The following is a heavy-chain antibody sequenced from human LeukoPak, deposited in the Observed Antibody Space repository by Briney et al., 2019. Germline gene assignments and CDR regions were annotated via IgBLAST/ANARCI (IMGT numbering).Heavy chain of an antibody. J-gene: IGHJ6*02. CDR1: GDSISSSRHS. CDR3: VRIYCTSTSCYGDSYYGMDV. V-gene: IGHV4-39*01. CDR2: ISYSGST. Sequence: SETLSLTCTVSGDSISSSRHSWGWIRQPPGKGLEWIGSISYSGSTYYNPSLKTRVTMSVDTSENQFSLKLSSVTAADSAVYYCVRIYCTSTSCYGDSYYGMDVWGQGTTVTVSS. D-gene: IGHD2-2*01.